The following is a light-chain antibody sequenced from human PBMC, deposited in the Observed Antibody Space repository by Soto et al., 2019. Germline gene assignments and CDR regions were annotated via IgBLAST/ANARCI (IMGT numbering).Light chain of an antibody. J-gene: IGLJ3*02. Sequence: QSVLTQSPSASASLGASVKLTCTLSSGHSSYPIAWHQQQPEKGPRYLMRLNSDGSHSKGDGIPDRFSGSSSGAERYLTISSLQSDDEADYYCQTWDTGIQVFGGGTKLTVL. V-gene: IGLV4-69*01. CDR3: QTWDTGIQV. CDR2: LNSDGSH. CDR1: SGHSSYP.